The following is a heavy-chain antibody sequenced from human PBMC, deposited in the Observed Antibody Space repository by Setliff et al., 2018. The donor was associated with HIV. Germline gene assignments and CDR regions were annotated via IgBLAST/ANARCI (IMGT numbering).Heavy chain of an antibody. CDR1: GFTFSAYA. Sequence: GGSLRLSCAASGFTFSAYAMTWVRRAPGKGLEWVSATTSNGRTTDYAESVRGRFTLSRDNSGNTLYLHMTSLRVEDTAIYYCAKAWGSGYPSFESALMFDVWGQGTLVTVSS. V-gene: IGHV3-23*01. CDR3: AKAWGSGYPSFESALMFDV. CDR2: TTSNGRTT. J-gene: IGHJ4*02. D-gene: IGHD3-3*01.